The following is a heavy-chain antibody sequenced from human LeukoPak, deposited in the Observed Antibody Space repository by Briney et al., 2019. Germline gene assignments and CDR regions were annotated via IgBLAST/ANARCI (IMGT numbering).Heavy chain of an antibody. Sequence: ASETLSLTCAVYGGSFSGYYWSWIRQPPGKGLEWIGEINHSGSTNYNTSLKSRVTISVDTSKNQFSLKLSSVTAADTAVYYWARAGGWYFDYWGQGTLVTVSS. CDR1: GGSFSGYY. CDR2: INHSGST. J-gene: IGHJ4*02. D-gene: IGHD6-19*01. CDR3: ARAGGWYFDY. V-gene: IGHV4-34*01.